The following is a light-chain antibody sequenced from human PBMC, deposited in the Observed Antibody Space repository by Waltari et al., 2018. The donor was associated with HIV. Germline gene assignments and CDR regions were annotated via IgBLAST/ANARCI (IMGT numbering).Light chain of an antibody. CDR2: GAS. J-gene: IGKJ2*01. Sequence: EIVLTQSPGTLSLSPGEGVTLSCRACQSVTSRYLAWYQQKPGQAPRLLIYGASNRATGSPDRFSGSGSGTDFTLTISRLEPEDVAVYYCQQYSRSPLTFGQGTKLEIK. CDR1: QSVTSRY. V-gene: IGKV3-20*01. CDR3: QQYSRSPLT.